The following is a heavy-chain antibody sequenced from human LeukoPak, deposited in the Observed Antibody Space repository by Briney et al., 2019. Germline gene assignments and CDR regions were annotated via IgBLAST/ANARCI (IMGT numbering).Heavy chain of an antibody. CDR2: ISGSGGST. CDR3: AKDHGSGSYHFDY. Sequence: GGSLRLSCAASGFIFSSYAMSWVRQAPGKGLEWVSVISGSGGSTYYADSVKGRFTISRDNSKNTLYLQMNSLRAEDTAVYYCAKDHGSGSYHFDYWGQGTLVTVSS. CDR1: GFIFSSYA. D-gene: IGHD3-10*01. J-gene: IGHJ4*02. V-gene: IGHV3-23*01.